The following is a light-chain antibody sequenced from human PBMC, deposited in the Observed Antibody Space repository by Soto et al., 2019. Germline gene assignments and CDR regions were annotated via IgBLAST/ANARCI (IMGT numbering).Light chain of an antibody. J-gene: IGLJ1*01. CDR1: SSNIGAGYG. Sequence: QSVLTQPPSVSGAPGERVTISCTGSSSNIGAGYGVHWYQQLPGTSPKLLIYEDTDRPSGVPDRFSGSKSGTSASLAITGLLAEDESDYYCQSYDNSLSGSYVFGTGTKLTVL. CDR3: QSYDNSLSGSYV. CDR2: EDT. V-gene: IGLV1-40*01.